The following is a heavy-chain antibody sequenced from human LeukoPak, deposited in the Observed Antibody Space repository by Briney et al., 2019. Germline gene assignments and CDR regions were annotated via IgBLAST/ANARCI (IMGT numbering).Heavy chain of an antibody. CDR3: ARVVPPTDYGSGSYFWDPYYFDY. D-gene: IGHD3-10*01. Sequence: GGSLRLSCAASGFTFSSYSMNWVRQAPGKGLEWVSYISSSSSTIYYADSVKGRFTISRDNAKNSLYLQMNSLRAEDTAVYYCARVVPPTDYGSGSYFWDPYYFDYWGQGTLVTVSS. J-gene: IGHJ4*02. V-gene: IGHV3-48*01. CDR1: GFTFSSYS. CDR2: ISSSSSTI.